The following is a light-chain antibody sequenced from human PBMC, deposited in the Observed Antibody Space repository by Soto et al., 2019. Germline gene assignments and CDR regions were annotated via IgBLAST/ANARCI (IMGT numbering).Light chain of an antibody. Sequence: QSVLTQPASVSGSPGQSVTISCTGTSSDVGGYNYVSWYQHHPGKAPKLIIYEVSNRPSGVSNRFSGSKSGNTASLTVSGLQAEDEADYYCSSYASSSFVVFGGGTKVTVL. CDR3: SSYASSSFVV. V-gene: IGLV2-14*01. CDR2: EVS. CDR1: SSDVGGYNY. J-gene: IGLJ2*01.